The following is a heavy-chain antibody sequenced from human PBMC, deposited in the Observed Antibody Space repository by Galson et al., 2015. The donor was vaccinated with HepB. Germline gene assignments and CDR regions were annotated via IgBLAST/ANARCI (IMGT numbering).Heavy chain of an antibody. J-gene: IGHJ6*02. CDR3: AREGYCSGGSCYSIVFDYYYYGMDV. D-gene: IGHD2-15*01. V-gene: IGHV1-18*04. CDR2: ISAYNGNT. Sequence: SVKVSCKASGYTFTSYGISWVRQAPGQGLEWMGWISAYNGNTSYAQKLQGRVTMTTDTSTSTAYMELRSLRSDDTAVYYCAREGYCSGGSCYSIVFDYYYYGMDVWAQGTTVTVSS. CDR1: GYTFTSYG.